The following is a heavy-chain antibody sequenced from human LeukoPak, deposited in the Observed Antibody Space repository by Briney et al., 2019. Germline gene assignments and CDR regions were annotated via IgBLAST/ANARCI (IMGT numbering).Heavy chain of an antibody. D-gene: IGHD2-2*01. V-gene: IGHV3-23*01. J-gene: IGHJ5*02. CDR3: SYCSSTSCYSGNWFDP. CDR1: GFNFGTSW. Sequence: AGGSLRLSCAASGFNFGTSWMTWVRQAPGKGLEWVSAISGSGGSTYYADSVKGRFTISRDNSKNTLYLQMNSLRAEDTAVYYCSYCSSTSCYSGNWFDPWGQGTLVTVSS. CDR2: ISGSGGST.